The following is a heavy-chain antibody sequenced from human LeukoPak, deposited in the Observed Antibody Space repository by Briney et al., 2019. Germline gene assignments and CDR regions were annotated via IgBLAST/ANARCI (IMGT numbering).Heavy chain of an antibody. Sequence: GRSLRLSCAASGFTFDDYFMHWVRQAPGKGLEWVSGINWNSNTIRYADSVKGRFTISRDNAKNSLYLQMNSLRAGDTALYYCAKNGNYGDYFDYWGQGTLVTVSS. CDR1: GFTFDDYF. J-gene: IGHJ4*02. CDR3: AKNGNYGDYFDY. D-gene: IGHD4-17*01. CDR2: INWNSNTI. V-gene: IGHV3-9*01.